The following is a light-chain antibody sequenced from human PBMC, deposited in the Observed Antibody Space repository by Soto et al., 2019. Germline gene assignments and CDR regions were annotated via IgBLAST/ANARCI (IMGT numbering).Light chain of an antibody. Sequence: QSVLTQSPSASASLGASVKLTCTLSSGHSSYAIAWHQQQPEKGPRYLMNLNNNGNHSKGDGIPDRFSGSSSGAERYLTXXXXXXXXXXDXYCQTWVTGIVVFGGGTKL. J-gene: IGLJ2*01. CDR1: SGHSSYA. CDR2: LNNNGNH. V-gene: IGLV4-69*01. CDR3: QTWVTGIVV.